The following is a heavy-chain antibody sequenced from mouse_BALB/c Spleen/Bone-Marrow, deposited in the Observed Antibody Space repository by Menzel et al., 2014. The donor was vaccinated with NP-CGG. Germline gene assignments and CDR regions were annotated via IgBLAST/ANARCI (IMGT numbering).Heavy chain of an antibody. J-gene: IGHJ2*01. Sequence: VQLQQSGAELVRPGALVKLSCKASGFNIKDYYLHWVKQGPEQGLEWIGWIDPEKGNTKYDPKFQGKASIIADTSSYTAYLQLSSLTSEDTAVYYCARGAWARGYFDYWGQGTTLTVSS. CDR1: GFNIKDYY. D-gene: IGHD4-1*01. CDR2: IDPEKGNT. CDR3: ARGAWARGYFDY. V-gene: IGHV14-1*02.